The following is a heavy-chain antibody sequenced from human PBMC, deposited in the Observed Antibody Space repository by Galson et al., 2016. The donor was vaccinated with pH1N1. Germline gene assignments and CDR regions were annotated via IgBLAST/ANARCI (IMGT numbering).Heavy chain of an antibody. J-gene: IGHJ6*03. V-gene: IGHV1-2*06. CDR1: GYTFTDYY. CDR2: IDPHSGGT. D-gene: IGHD3-10*01. CDR3: ARDIDATWFGASYDYMDV. Sequence: SVKVSCKASGYTFTDYYIHWVRQAPGQGLEWLGRIDPHSGGTKYAQKFQGRVTTTRDTSISTAYLELSRLNSDDTAISYFARDIDATWFGASYDYMDVWGKGTTVNVAS.